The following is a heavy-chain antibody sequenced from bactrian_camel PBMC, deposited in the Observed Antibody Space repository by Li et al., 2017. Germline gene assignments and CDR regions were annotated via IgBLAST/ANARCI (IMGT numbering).Heavy chain of an antibody. Sequence: QVQLVESGGGSVQAGGSLRLSCEVQGYTFDTSCMGWYRQAAGKEVNLVSLRRDGTIIYADSVKGRFTISQDVTKNTLYLEMKGLKTEDTGMYFCASLNSSFGGRFAWCSDFRGQGTQVTVS. J-gene: IGHJ4*01. V-gene: IGHV3S55*01. CDR1: GYTFDTSC. CDR2: LRRDGTI. CDR3: ASLNSSFGGRFAWCSDF. D-gene: IGHD1*01.